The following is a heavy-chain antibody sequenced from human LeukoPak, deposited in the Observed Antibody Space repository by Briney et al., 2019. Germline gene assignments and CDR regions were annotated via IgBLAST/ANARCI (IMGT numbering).Heavy chain of an antibody. CDR1: GYTFTNYA. V-gene: IGHV1-3*01. J-gene: IGHJ4*02. CDR3: ARDSGYRSGWSLDY. CDR2: INAENGNT. Sequence: ASVKVSCKASGYTFTNYAIHWVRQAPGQRLGRMGWINAENGNTKYSQKFQGRVTVTRDTSASTAYMELSSLRSEDTAVYYCARDSGYRSGWSLDYWGQGTLVTVSS. D-gene: IGHD6-19*01.